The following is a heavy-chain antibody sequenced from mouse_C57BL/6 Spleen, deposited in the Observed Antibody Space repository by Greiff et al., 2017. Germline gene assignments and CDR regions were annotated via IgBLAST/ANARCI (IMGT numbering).Heavy chain of an antibody. CDR1: GYTFTEYT. J-gene: IGHJ4*01. Sequence: VQLQQSGAELVKPGASVKLSCKASGYTFTEYTIHWVKQRSGQGLEWIGWFYPGSGSIKYNEKFKDKATLTADKSSSTVYMELSRLTSEDSAVYFCARHEEGYYGSNYYYAMDYWGQGTSVTVSS. D-gene: IGHD1-1*01. V-gene: IGHV1-62-2*01. CDR2: FYPGSGSI. CDR3: ARHEEGYYGSNYYYAMDY.